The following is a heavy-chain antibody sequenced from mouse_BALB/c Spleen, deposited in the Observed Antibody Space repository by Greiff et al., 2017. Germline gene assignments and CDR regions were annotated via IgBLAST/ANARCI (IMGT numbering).Heavy chain of an antibody. J-gene: IGHJ2*01. V-gene: IGHV5-17*02. CDR1: GFTFSSFG. CDR2: ISSGSSTI. Sequence: EVKVVESGGGLVQPGGSRKLSCAASGFTFSSFGMHWVRQAPEKGLEWVAYISSGSSTIYYADTVKGRFTISRDNPKNTLFLQMTSLRSEDTAMYYCARKAEMYDGYYYFDYWGQGTTLTVSS. CDR3: ARKAEMYDGYYYFDY. D-gene: IGHD2-3*01.